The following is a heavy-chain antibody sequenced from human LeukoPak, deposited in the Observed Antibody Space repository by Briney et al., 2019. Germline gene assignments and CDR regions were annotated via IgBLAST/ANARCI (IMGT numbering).Heavy chain of an antibody. J-gene: IGHJ5*02. CDR3: ARESGYCSSTRCYTGIWFDP. Sequence: GASVKVSCKASGGTFSSYTISWVRQAAGQGLEWMGRIIPILGIANYAQMFQGRVTITAEKPTSTAYIELRSLRSEDTAVYHCARESGYCSSTRCYTGIWFDPWGQGTLVTVSS. V-gene: IGHV1-69*04. CDR1: GGTFSSYT. CDR2: IIPILGIA. D-gene: IGHD2-2*02.